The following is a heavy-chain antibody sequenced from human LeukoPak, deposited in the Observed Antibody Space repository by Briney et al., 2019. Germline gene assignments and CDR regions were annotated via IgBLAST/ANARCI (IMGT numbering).Heavy chain of an antibody. J-gene: IGHJ3*02. V-gene: IGHV3-21*01. CDR2: ISSSSSYI. CDR1: GFTFSSYS. D-gene: IGHD3/OR15-3a*01. CDR3: ARDLLLFPSGFGAFDI. Sequence: PGGSLRLSCAASGFTFSSYSMNWVRQAPGKGRGGVSSISSSSSYIYYADSVKGRFTISRDNAKNSLYLQMNSLRAEDTAVYYCARDLLLFPSGFGAFDIWGQGTMVTVSS.